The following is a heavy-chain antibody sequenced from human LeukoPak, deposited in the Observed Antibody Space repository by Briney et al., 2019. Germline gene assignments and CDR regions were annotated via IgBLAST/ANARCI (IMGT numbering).Heavy chain of an antibody. CDR1: GLTFSGSA. CDR2: IRSKANSYAT. Sequence: GGSLRLSCAASGLTFSGSAMHWVRQASGKGLEWVGRIRSKANSYATAYAASVKGRFTISRDDSKNTAYLQMNSLKTEDTAVYYCTRQRAGTTYSNWFDPWGQGTLVTVSS. J-gene: IGHJ5*02. CDR3: TRQRAGTTYSNWFDP. V-gene: IGHV3-73*01. D-gene: IGHD1-7*01.